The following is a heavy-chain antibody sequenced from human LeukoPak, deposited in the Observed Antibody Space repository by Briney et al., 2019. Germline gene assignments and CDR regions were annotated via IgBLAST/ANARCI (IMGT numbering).Heavy chain of an antibody. D-gene: IGHD3-22*01. V-gene: IGHV3-15*01. J-gene: IGHJ6*03. CDR3: TTADDSSGYYYGMGYYYYMDV. CDR2: IKSKTDGGTT. CDR1: GFTFSNAW. Sequence: GGSLRLSCAASGFTFSNAWMSWVRQAPGKGLEWVGRIKSKTDGGTTDYAAPVKGRFTISRDDSKNTLYLQMNSLKTEDTAVYYCTTADDSSGYYYGMGYYYYMDVWGKGTTVTISS.